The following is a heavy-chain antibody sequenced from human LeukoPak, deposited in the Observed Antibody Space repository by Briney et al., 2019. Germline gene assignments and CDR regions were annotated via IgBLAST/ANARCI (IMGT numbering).Heavy chain of an antibody. J-gene: IGHJ2*01. CDR2: IYYSGSA. CDR1: GGSISSYY. D-gene: IGHD3-22*01. CDR3: ARGDSSGYYYWYFDL. V-gene: IGHV4-59*12. Sequence: SETLSLTCTVYGGSISSYYWSWIRQPPGQGLEWIGYIYYSGSAYYNPSLKSRVTISVDTSKNQFSLKLSSVTAADTAVYYCARGDSSGYYYWYFDLWGRGTLVTVSS.